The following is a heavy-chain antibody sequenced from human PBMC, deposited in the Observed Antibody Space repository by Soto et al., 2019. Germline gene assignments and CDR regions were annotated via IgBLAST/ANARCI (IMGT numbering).Heavy chain of an antibody. CDR1: GGTFSSYA. CDR2: IVPIVGTT. V-gene: IGHV1-69*12. J-gene: IGHJ4*02. D-gene: IGHD5-12*01. CDR3: VRVVAIPGYPDH. Sequence: QVQLVQSGAEVRQPASSVKVSCKTSGGTFSSYAISWVRQAPGQGLEWMGGIVPIVGTTTYAQKFQGRVTITEDEATSTAYMQLSRLRSDDTAVYYCVRVVAIPGYPDHWGQGTLVTVSS.